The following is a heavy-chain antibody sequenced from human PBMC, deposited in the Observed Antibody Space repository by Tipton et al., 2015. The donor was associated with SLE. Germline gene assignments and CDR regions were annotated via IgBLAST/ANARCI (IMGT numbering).Heavy chain of an antibody. J-gene: IGHJ6*02. CDR2: MNPNSGNT. CDR1: GYTFTSYD. D-gene: IGHD2-8*02. CDR3: ARGPICTGGVCSYGMGV. V-gene: IGHV1-8*01. Sequence: QSGPEVKKPGASVKVSCKASGYTFTSYDINWVRQATGQGLEWMGWMNPNSGNTGYAQKFQGRVTMTRNTSISTAYMELSSLRSEDTAVYYCARGPICTGGVCSYGMGVWGQGTTVPVSS.